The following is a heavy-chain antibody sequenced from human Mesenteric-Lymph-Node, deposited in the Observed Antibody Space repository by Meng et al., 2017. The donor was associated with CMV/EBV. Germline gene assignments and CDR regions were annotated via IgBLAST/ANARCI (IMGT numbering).Heavy chain of an antibody. Sequence: GSLRLSCAVYGGSFSGYYWSWIRQPPGKGLEWIGEINHSGSTNYNPSLKGRVTISVDTSKNQFSLKVNSVTAADTAVYYCARGALRYFGSWGQGTLVTVSS. D-gene: IGHD3-9*01. CDR3: ARGALRYFGS. V-gene: IGHV4-34*01. CDR1: GGSFSGYY. J-gene: IGHJ4*02. CDR2: INHSGST.